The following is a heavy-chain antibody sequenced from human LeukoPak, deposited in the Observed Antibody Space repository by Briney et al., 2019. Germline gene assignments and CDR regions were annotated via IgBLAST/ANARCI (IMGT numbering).Heavy chain of an antibody. D-gene: IGHD6-19*01. Sequence: PGGSLRLSCAASGFTFSSYGMSWVRQGPGKGLEWVSSIYNSGAKIFYADSVKGRFTISRDNSKNMLYLQMNSLRVEDTAVYYCAKDVAPDSGWDLDYWGQGTLVTVSS. J-gene: IGHJ4*02. CDR2: IYNSGAKI. V-gene: IGHV3-23*01. CDR1: GFTFSSYG. CDR3: AKDVAPDSGWDLDY.